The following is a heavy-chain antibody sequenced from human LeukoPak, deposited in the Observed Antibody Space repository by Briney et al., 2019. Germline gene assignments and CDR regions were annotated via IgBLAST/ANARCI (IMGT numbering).Heavy chain of an antibody. CDR3: ARENLAAAADY. CDR2: IRGDGGMT. V-gene: IGHV3-74*01. J-gene: IGHJ4*02. Sequence: PGGSLRLSCAASEFTFSAYWMHWVRQAPGKGLVWVSRIRGDGGMTNYADSVKGRFTISRDNAKSTLYLQMNSLRLEDTAVYYCARENLAAAADYWGQGTVVTVSS. CDR1: EFTFSAYW. D-gene: IGHD6-25*01.